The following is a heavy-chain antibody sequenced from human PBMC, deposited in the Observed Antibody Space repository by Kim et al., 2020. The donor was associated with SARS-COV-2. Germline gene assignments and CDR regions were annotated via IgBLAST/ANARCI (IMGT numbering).Heavy chain of an antibody. CDR3: AREEYSSSSIYYYYYMDV. D-gene: IGHD6-6*01. J-gene: IGHJ6*03. CDR2: IYHSGST. CDR1: GGSISSSNW. Sequence: SETLSLTCAVSGGSISSSNWWSWVRQPPGKGLEWIGEIYHSGSTNYNPSLKSRVTISVDKSKNQFSLKLSSVTAADTAVYYCAREEYSSSSIYYYYYMDVWGKGTTVTVSS. V-gene: IGHV4-4*02.